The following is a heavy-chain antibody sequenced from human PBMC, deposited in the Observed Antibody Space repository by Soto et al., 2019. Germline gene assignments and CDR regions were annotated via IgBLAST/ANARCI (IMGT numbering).Heavy chain of an antibody. CDR2: ISNDGRGK. D-gene: IGHD2-15*01. V-gene: IGHV3-30*04. J-gene: IGHJ4*02. CDR1: GFTFTTYA. CDR3: ARDQCFGGGRSCYYFDF. Sequence: GGSLRLSCAASGFTFTTYAIHWVRQAPGKGLEWVAVISNDGRGKYYADSVKGRFTISRDNSKNTLYLQMNSLRSDDTAVYYCARDQCFGGGRSCYYFDFWGQGTLVTVSS.